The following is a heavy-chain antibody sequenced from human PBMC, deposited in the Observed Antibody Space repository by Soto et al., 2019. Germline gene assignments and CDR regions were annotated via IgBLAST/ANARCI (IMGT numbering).Heavy chain of an antibody. CDR3: AKDRSSGEYYYYYGMDV. V-gene: IGHV3-23*01. CDR1: GFTFSSYA. Sequence: EVQLLESGGGLVQPGGSLRLSCAASGFTFSSYAMSWVRQAPGKGLEWVSAISGSGGSTYYADSVKGRFTISRDNSKNTLYLQMNSLSAEDTAVYYCAKDRSSGEYYYYYGMDVWGQGTTVTVSS. J-gene: IGHJ6*02. CDR2: ISGSGGST. D-gene: IGHD6-25*01.